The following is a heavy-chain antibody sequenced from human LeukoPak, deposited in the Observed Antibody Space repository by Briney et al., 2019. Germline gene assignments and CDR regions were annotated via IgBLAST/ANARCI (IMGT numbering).Heavy chain of an antibody. J-gene: IGHJ4*02. CDR2: INHSGST. CDR1: GGSFSGYY. Sequence: SETLSLTCAVYGGSFSGYYWSWIRQPPGKGLEWIGKINHSGSTNYNPSLKSRVIISVDTSKNQFSLILRSVTAADTAVYYCARGAGPYQLLEFDYWGQGTLVTVSS. D-gene: IGHD2-2*01. CDR3: ARGAGPYQLLEFDY. V-gene: IGHV4-34*01.